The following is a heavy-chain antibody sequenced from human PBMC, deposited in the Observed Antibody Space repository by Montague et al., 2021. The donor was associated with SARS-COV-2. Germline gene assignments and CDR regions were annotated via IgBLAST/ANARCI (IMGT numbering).Heavy chain of an antibody. CDR3: ARNGVEPRGSGRYYSGNGLDP. V-gene: IGHV2-70*11. CDR1: GFSLTTDGVC. Sequence: PTLVKPTQTLTLTCTFSGFSLTTDGVCVSWVRQPPGKALGWLARIDWDDDKYYSTSLKTRLTISKDTSKNQVVLRMTNMDPADTATYYCARNGVEPRGSGRYYSGNGLDPWGQGTLVTVSS. J-gene: IGHJ5*02. D-gene: IGHD3-10*01. CDR2: IDWDDDK.